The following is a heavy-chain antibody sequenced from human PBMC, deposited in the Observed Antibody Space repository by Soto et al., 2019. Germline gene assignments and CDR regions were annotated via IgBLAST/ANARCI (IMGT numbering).Heavy chain of an antibody. V-gene: IGHV4-39*01. Sequence: SETLSLTCTVSGGSISSSSYYWGWIRQPPGKGLEWIGSIYYSGSTYYNPSLKSRVTISVDTSKNQFSLKLSSVTAADTAVYYCARQDVLLWFGEPRERNWFDPWGQGTLVT. CDR1: GGSISSSSYY. D-gene: IGHD3-10*01. CDR3: ARQDVLLWFGEPRERNWFDP. CDR2: IYYSGST. J-gene: IGHJ5*02.